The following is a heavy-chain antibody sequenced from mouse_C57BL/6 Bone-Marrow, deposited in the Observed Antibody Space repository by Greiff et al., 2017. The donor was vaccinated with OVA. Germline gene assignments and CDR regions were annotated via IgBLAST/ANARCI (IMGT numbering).Heavy chain of an antibody. Sequence: EVQLVESGGDLVQPGRSLKLSCAASGFTFSSYDMSWVRQTPDKRLEWVATISNGGSDTSTPDSVNGRFTISKDNAKITLYLQMSSRKSEDTAMYYCARFCGPTFAYWGQGTLVTVSA. CDR2: ISNGGSDT. V-gene: IGHV5-6*01. J-gene: IGHJ3*01. CDR1: GFTFSSYD. CDR3: ARFCGPTFAY.